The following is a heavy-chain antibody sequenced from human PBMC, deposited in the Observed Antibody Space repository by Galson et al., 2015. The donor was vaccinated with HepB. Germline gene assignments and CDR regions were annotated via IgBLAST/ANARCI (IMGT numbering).Heavy chain of an antibody. CDR3: ARRSGRGWFDP. J-gene: IGHJ5*02. V-gene: IGHV1-18*01. CDR1: GYTFSSYD. Sequence: SVKVSCKASGYTFSSYDIIWVRQAPGQGLEWMGWISAYSGTTNYAQWLQGRVTMTTDTSTNTAYMELRSLRSYDAAVYYCARRSGRGWFDPWGQGALVTGSS. CDR2: ISAYSGTT. D-gene: IGHD6-25*01.